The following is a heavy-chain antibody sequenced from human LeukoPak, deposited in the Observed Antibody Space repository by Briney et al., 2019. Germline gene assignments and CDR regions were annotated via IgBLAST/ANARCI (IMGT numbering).Heavy chain of an antibody. CDR3: ARESRDSKGAILDDP. Sequence: PGGSLRLSCATSGFTFSTYSMNWIRQAPGKGLEWVSSIDSESNFIYYADSVRGRFTISRDNAKKSLYLQMNGLRAEDTATYYCARESRDSKGAILDDPWGQGTLLLVSS. V-gene: IGHV3-21*01. CDR1: GFTFSTYS. J-gene: IGHJ5*02. CDR2: IDSESNFI. D-gene: IGHD3-3*01.